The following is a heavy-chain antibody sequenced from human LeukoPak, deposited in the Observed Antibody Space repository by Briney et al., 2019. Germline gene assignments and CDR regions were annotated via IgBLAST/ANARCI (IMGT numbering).Heavy chain of an antibody. CDR1: GFTFSSYS. V-gene: IGHV3-21*01. CDR3: AREHTGTRNRGFDY. CDR2: ISSSSSYI. D-gene: IGHD4-17*01. J-gene: IGHJ4*02. Sequence: GGSLRLSCAASGFTFSSYSMNWVRQAPGKGLEWVSSISSSSSYIYYADSVKGRFTISRDNAKNSLYLQMNSLRAEDTAVYYCAREHTGTRNRGFDYWGQGTLVTVSS.